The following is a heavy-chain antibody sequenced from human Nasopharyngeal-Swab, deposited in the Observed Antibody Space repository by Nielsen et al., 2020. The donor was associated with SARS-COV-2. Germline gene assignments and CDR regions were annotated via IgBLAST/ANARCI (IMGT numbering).Heavy chain of an antibody. CDR2: INSDGSST. CDR3: VRATNLGGSLWVPDY. J-gene: IGHJ4*02. Sequence: GRSLRLSCAASGFTFSSYWMHWVRQAPGKGLVWVSRINSDGSSTSYADSVKGRFTISRGNAKNTLYLQMNSLRAEDTAVYYCVRATNLGGSLWVPDYWGQGTLVTVSS. V-gene: IGHV3-74*01. D-gene: IGHD5-12*01. CDR1: GFTFSSYW.